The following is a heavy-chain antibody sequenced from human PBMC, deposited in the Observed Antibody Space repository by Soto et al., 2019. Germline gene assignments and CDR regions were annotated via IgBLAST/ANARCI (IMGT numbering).Heavy chain of an antibody. D-gene: IGHD2-15*01. J-gene: IGHJ5*02. Sequence: AXVKVSCKASGYTVTSYAMHWVRQAPGQRLEWMGWINAGNGNTKYSQKFQGRVTITRDTSASTAYMELSSLRSEDTAVYYCAKSQTYCSGGSCYHNWFDPWGQGTLVTVSS. CDR3: AKSQTYCSGGSCYHNWFDP. V-gene: IGHV1-3*01. CDR2: INAGNGNT. CDR1: GYTVTSYA.